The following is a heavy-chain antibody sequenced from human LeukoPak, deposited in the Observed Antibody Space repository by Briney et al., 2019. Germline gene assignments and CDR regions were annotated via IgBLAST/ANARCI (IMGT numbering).Heavy chain of an antibody. D-gene: IGHD3/OR15-3a*01. J-gene: IGHJ6*03. CDR2: MNPNSGNV. CDR1: GYTFSSYD. CDR3: ARALSWTTESYYYMDV. V-gene: IGHV1-8*01. Sequence: ASVKVSCKASGYTFSSYDINWVRQATGQGLEWMGWMNPNSGNVGYAQEFQGRVTMTKNTSITTAYMELSSLRSEDTAVYYCARALSWTTESYYYMDVWGKGTTVAVSS.